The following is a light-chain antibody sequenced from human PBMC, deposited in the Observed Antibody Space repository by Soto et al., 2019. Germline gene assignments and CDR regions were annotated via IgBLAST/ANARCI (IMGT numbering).Light chain of an antibody. CDR1: SSDVGGYDF. CDR3: CSYAGGYVI. J-gene: IGLJ2*01. V-gene: IGLV2-11*01. CDR2: DVS. Sequence: QSVLTQPRSVSGSPGQSVTISCTGTSSDVGGYDFVSWYQQHPGKAPKLMIYDVSKRPSGVPDRFSGSKSGNTASLTISGLQAEDEADYYCCSYAGGYVIFGGGTKLTV.